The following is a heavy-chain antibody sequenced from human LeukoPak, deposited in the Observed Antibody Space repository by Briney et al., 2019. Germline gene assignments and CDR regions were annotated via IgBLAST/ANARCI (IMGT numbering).Heavy chain of an antibody. J-gene: IGHJ4*02. Sequence: SETLSLTCTVSGGSISSSAYYWSWIRQHPGKGLEWIGYIYYSGITYYNPSLKSRVTISVDTSKNQFSLNLSSVTAADTAVYYCARNGDCSSDSCYFDYWGQGILVTVSS. D-gene: IGHD2-2*01. V-gene: IGHV4-31*03. CDR1: GGSISSSAYY. CDR3: ARNGDCSSDSCYFDY. CDR2: IYYSGIT.